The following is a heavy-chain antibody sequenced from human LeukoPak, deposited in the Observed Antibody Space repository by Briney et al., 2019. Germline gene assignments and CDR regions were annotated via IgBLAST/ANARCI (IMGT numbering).Heavy chain of an antibody. V-gene: IGHV4-61*01. CDR3: ARVDGYTTWGDY. CDR2: IYYSGST. J-gene: IGHJ4*02. D-gene: IGHD5-24*01. Sequence: SETLSLTCTVSGGSVSSGSYYWSWIRQPPGKGLEWIGYIYYSGSTNYNPSLKSRVTISVDTSKNQFSLKLSSVTAADTAVYYCARVDGYTTWGDYWGRGTLVTVSS. CDR1: GGSVSSGSYY.